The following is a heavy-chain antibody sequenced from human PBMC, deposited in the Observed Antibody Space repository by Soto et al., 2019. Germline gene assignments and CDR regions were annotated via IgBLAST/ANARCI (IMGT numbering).Heavy chain of an antibody. Sequence: GGSLRLSCAASGFTFSSYAMSWVRQAPGKGLEWVSAISGSGGSTYYADSVKGRFTISRDNSKNTLYLQMNSLRAEDTAVYYCAKWGHQTYYDFWSGPHNWFDPWGQGTLVTAPQ. CDR1: GFTFSSYA. J-gene: IGHJ5*02. CDR2: ISGSGGST. CDR3: AKWGHQTYYDFWSGPHNWFDP. V-gene: IGHV3-23*01. D-gene: IGHD3-3*01.